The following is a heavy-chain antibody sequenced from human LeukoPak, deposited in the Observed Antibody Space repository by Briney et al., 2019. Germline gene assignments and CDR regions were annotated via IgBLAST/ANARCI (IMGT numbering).Heavy chain of an antibody. CDR3: AKEGHYDILTGYLDY. D-gene: IGHD3-9*01. CDR1: GFTFSSYG. CDR2: IRYDGSNK. J-gene: IGHJ4*02. Sequence: GGSLRLSCAASGFTFSSYGMHWVRQAPGKGLEWVAFIRYDGSNKYYADSVKGRFTISRDNSKNTLYLQMNSLRAEDTAVYYCAKEGHYDILTGYLDYWGQGTLVTVSS. V-gene: IGHV3-30*02.